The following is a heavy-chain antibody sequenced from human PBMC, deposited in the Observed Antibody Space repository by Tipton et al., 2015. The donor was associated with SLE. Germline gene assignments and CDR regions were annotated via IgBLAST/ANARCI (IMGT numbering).Heavy chain of an antibody. D-gene: IGHD6-6*01. J-gene: IGHJ4*02. V-gene: IGHV3-48*03. CDR2: ISSSGSTI. Sequence: SLRPSCAASGFTFSSYEMNWVRQAPGKGLEWVSYISSSGSTIYYADSVKGRFTISRDNAKNSLYLQMNSLRAEDTAVYYCAGRIAARPGFDYWGQGTLVTVSS. CDR1: GFTFSSYE. CDR3: AGRIAARPGFDY.